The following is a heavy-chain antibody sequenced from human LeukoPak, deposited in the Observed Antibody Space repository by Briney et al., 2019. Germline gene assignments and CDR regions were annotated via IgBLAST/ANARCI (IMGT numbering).Heavy chain of an antibody. D-gene: IGHD4-17*01. CDR2: ISGSGSYI. Sequence: GGSLRLSCAASGFIFSSYAMNWVRQAPGKGLEWVSSISGSGSYIHYADSMKGRFTISRDNAKKSVYLHMSRLRAEDTAVYYCARGLGSGDYVANAFDFWGQGTTVSVS. CDR1: GFIFSSYA. CDR3: ARGLGSGDYVANAFDF. J-gene: IGHJ3*01. V-gene: IGHV3-21*01.